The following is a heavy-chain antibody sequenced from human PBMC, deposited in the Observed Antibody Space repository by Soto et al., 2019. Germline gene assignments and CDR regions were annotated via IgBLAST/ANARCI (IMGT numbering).Heavy chain of an antibody. CDR3: ARRIVGTTGHVMDV. J-gene: IGHJ6*02. D-gene: IGHD1-26*01. Sequence: QVQLVESGGGLVKPGGSLRLSCAASGFTFSDYHMSWIRQAPGKGLEWVSYISSSGSNVYYADSVKGRFTISRDNAKNSLFLQMNSLIVEDMAVYYCARRIVGTTGHVMDVWGQGTTVTVSS. CDR2: ISSSGSNV. CDR1: GFTFSDYH. V-gene: IGHV3-11*01.